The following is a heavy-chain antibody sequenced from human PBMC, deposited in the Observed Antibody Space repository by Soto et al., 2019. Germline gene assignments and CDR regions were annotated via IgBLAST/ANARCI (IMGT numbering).Heavy chain of an antibody. V-gene: IGHV3-21*06. CDR1: GFPFTGYN. CDR2: ISSTTNYI. CDR3: ARESEDLTSNFDY. Sequence: GGFLSLSCALSGFPFTGYNRNWVRQPPEKGLECASSISSTTNYIYYGDSMKGRFTISRGNAKNSLYLEMNSLRAEDTAVYYCARESEDLTSNFDYWGQGTLVTVSS. J-gene: IGHJ4*02.